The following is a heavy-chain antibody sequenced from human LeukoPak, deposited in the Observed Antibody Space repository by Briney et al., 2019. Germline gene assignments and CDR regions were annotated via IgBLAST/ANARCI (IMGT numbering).Heavy chain of an antibody. CDR1: GGSFSGYY. CDR3: ARALSLSRACYFDY. J-gene: IGHJ4*02. Sequence: QTSETLSLTCAVYGGSFSGYYWSWIRQPPGKGLEWIGEINHSGSTNYNPSLKSRVTISVDTSKNQFSLKLSSVTAADAAVYYCARALSLSRACYFDYWGQGTLVTVSS. CDR2: INHSGST. V-gene: IGHV4-34*01. D-gene: IGHD3-16*02.